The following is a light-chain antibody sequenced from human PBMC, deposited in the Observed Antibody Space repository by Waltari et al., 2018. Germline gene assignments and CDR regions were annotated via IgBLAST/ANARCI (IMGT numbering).Light chain of an antibody. CDR3: ASYTTKVALGT. CDR2: EVT. J-gene: IGLJ2*01. CDR1: SSDIGYLHY. V-gene: IGLV2-14*01. Sequence: QSALTQPASVSGSPGQSITISCSGTSSDIGYLHYVSWYQQSPGKAPKLLIYEVTHRPSGVSERFSGSKSGNTASLTISGLRAEDEADYYCASYTTKVALGTFGG.